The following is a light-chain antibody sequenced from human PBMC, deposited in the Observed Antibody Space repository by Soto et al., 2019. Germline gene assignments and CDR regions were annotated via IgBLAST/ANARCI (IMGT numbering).Light chain of an antibody. CDR1: QTISSW. Sequence: DIQMTQSPSTLAGSLGDRVTTTCRARQTISSWLAWYQQKPGKAPKLLIYKASTLKSGVPSRFRGSGSGTEFTLTISSLQPDDFETYYCQHYNSYSEAFGQGTKVGIK. CDR3: QHYNSYSEA. J-gene: IGKJ1*01. V-gene: IGKV1-5*03. CDR2: KAS.